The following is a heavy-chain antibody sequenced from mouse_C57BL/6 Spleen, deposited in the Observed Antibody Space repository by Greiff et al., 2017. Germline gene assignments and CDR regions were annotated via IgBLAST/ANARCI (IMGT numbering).Heavy chain of an antibody. CDR1: GYTFTDYE. V-gene: IGHV1-15*01. CDR2: IDPETGGT. Sequence: QVQLQQSGAELVRPGASVTLSCKASGYTFTDYEMHWVKQTPVHGLEWIGAIDPETGGTAYNQKFKGKAILTADKSSSTAYMELRSLTSEDSAVYYCTRPYDYDEYFDVWGTGTTVTVSS. CDR3: TRPYDYDEYFDV. D-gene: IGHD2-4*01. J-gene: IGHJ1*03.